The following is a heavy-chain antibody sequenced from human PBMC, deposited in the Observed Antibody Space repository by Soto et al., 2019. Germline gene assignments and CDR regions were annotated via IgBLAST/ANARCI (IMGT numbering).Heavy chain of an antibody. V-gene: IGHV3-48*02. CDR2: ISTTI. CDR3: ARDMMYTESY. CDR1: GFTFSTHA. J-gene: IGHJ4*02. Sequence: AGGSLRLSCAASGFTFSTHAMVWFRQAPGKGLEWVSSISTTIYYADSVKGRFTISRDNAKNSLYLQMNSLGDEDTAVYYCARDMMYTESYWGQGTLVTVSS. D-gene: IGHD1-26*01.